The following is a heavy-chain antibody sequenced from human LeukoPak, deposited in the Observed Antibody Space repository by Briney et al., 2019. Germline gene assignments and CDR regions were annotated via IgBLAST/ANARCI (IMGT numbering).Heavy chain of an antibody. Sequence: ASVKVSCKASGYTFTSYDIHWVRPATGRGLEGMGWMNPNSGNTGYAQKFQDRVTMTRNTSISTAYMELSSLRSEDTAVYYCARALPYGTENWFDPWGQGTLVTVSS. CDR1: GYTFTSYD. V-gene: IGHV1-8*01. CDR3: ARALPYGTENWFDP. D-gene: IGHD4-17*01. CDR2: MNPNSGNT. J-gene: IGHJ5*02.